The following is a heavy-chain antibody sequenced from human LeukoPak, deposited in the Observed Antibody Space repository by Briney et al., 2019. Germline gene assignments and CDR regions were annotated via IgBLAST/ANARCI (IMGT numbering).Heavy chain of an antibody. CDR3: ARDLGGYNYGYSFDY. D-gene: IGHD5-18*01. CDR2: IYSTGST. J-gene: IGHJ4*02. CDR1: GGSVSGSY. Sequence: SETLSLTCTVSGGSVSGSYWNWIRQPAGRGLEWIGRIYSTGSTTFNPSLESRVTISVDTSKNQFSLKLFSVTAADTAVFYCARDLGGYNYGYSFDYWGQGTLVTVSS. V-gene: IGHV4-4*07.